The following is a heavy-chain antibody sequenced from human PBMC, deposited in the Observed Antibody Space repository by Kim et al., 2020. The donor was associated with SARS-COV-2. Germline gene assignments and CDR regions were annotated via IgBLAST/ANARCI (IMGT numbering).Heavy chain of an antibody. D-gene: IGHD4-17*01. CDR2: ISYSSNYI. CDR3: ARDLGWTTVIYY. J-gene: IGHJ4*02. CDR1: GFTFSSYN. Sequence: GGSLRLSCAASGFTFSSYNMNWVRQAPGKGLEWVSSISYSSNYIYYADSVRGRFTVSRDNAKNSLYLQMNSLRAEDTAVYYCARDLGWTTVIYYWGQGTL. V-gene: IGHV3-21*01.